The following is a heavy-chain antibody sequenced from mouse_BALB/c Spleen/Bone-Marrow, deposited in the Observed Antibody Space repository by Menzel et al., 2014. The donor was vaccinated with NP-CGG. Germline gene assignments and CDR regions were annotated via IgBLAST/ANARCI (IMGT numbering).Heavy chain of an antibody. V-gene: IGHV4-1*02. CDR1: GFDFSRYW. J-gene: IGHJ2*01. Sequence: EVKVVESGGGLVQPGGTLKLSCAASGFDFSRYWMSWVRQAPGKGLEWIGAINSDSSTINYTPSLKVKFIISRDIAKNTLYLQMSKVRSEATRLHSGTNPVYTYAPPAYWGHRATLTFSS. D-gene: IGHD1-1*01. CDR3: TNPVYTYAPPAY. CDR2: INSDSSTI.